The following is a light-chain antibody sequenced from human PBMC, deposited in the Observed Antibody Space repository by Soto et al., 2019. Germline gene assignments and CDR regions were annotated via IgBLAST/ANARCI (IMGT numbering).Light chain of an antibody. V-gene: IGKV3-20*01. CDR1: QSVSSSY. CDR2: GAS. J-gene: IGKJ3*01. CDR3: QQYGSSSFT. Sequence: EIVLTQSPVTLSLSPGERATLSCRASQSVSSSYLSWYQQKPGQAPRLLIYGASSRATGIPERFSGSGSGTDFTLTISRLEPEDFAVYYCQQYGSSSFTFGPGTKVDIK.